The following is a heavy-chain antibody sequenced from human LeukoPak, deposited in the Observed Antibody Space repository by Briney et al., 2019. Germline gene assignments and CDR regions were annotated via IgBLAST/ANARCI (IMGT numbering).Heavy chain of an antibody. V-gene: IGHV3-30*18. J-gene: IGHJ4*02. CDR3: AKASARYYYFDY. Sequence: GGSLRLSCAASGFTFSSYGMHWVRQAPGKGLEWVAVISYDGSNKYYADSVKGRFTIPRDNSKNTLYLQMNSLRAEDTAVYYCAKASARYYYFDYWGQGTLVTVSS. D-gene: IGHD1-1*01. CDR1: GFTFSSYG. CDR2: ISYDGSNK.